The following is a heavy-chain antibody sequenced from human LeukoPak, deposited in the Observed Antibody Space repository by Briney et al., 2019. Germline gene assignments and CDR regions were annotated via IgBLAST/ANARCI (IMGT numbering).Heavy chain of an antibody. V-gene: IGHV1-2*02. CDR1: GYTFTGYY. J-gene: IGHJ3*02. D-gene: IGHD5-24*01. CDR2: INVNSGGT. CDR3: ARIRDGYNDAYDI. Sequence: GASVKVSCKASGYTFTGYYMHWVRQAPGQGLEWMGWINVNSGGTNYAQKFQVRVTMTRDTSISTAYMKLSRLRSDDTAVYYCARIRDGYNDAYDIWGQGTMVTVSS.